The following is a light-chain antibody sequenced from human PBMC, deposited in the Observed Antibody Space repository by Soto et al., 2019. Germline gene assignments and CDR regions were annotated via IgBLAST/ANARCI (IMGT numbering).Light chain of an antibody. Sequence: DIVMTQSPLSLPVTPGEPASISCRSSQSLLHSNGYNYLDWYLQKPGQSPQLLIYLGSNRASGVPDRCSGSGSGTDFTLNISRVEAEDVGVYYCMQALQTPRTFGQGTKLAI. J-gene: IGKJ2*01. CDR2: LGS. CDR3: MQALQTPRT. CDR1: QSLLHSNGYNY. V-gene: IGKV2-28*01.